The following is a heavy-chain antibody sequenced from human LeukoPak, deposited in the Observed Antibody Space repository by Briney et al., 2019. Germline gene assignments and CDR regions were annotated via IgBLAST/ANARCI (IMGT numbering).Heavy chain of an antibody. CDR2: IWSHGNTK. CDR3: ARDDDYDDHNTFDM. CDR1: GFVFSTYG. D-gene: IGHD4-17*01. J-gene: IGHJ3*02. V-gene: IGHV3-33*01. Sequence: GGSLRLSCAASGFVFSTYGMHWVRQAPGKGLEWVAVIWSHGNTKKYADSVTGRFTISRDNSKNTLYLEMNILRAEDTAVYYCARDDDYDDHNTFDMWGHGTMVTVSS.